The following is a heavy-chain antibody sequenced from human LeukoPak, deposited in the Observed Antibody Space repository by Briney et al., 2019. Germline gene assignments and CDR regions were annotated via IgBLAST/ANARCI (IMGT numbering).Heavy chain of an antibody. D-gene: IGHD3-3*01. CDR3: AREGGFYRPLDY. CDR2: VHLDGRT. V-gene: IGHV4-4*02. Sequence: PSETLSLTCGVSGGSVTSTNWWTWVRQPPGKVLEWIGEVHLDGRTNYNPSLKSRLTMSVDLSENHVSLKLTSVTAADTAVYYCAREGGFYRPLDYSGQGTLVTVSS. J-gene: IGHJ4*02. CDR1: GGSVTSTNW.